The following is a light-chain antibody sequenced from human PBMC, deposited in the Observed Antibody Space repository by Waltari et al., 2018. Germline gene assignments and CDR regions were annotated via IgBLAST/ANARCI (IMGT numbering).Light chain of an antibody. CDR3: QQSYSVPPYT. CDR1: QSVSTY. Sequence: DKKLKQNPYSMSESVGDRITITCRASQSVSTYLNWYQQRPGKAPKVLIYRSSTLQSGVPSRFSGSGSGTDFTLTINTLQPEDFATYYCQQSYSVPPYTFGQGTKLDIK. J-gene: IGKJ2*01. CDR2: RSS. V-gene: IGKV1-39*01.